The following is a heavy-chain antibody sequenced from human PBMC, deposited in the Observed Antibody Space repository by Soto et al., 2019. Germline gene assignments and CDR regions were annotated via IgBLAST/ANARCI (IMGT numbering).Heavy chain of an antibody. CDR1: GFTFSDYY. D-gene: IGHD3-22*01. J-gene: IGHJ4*02. V-gene: IGHV3-72*01. CDR2: IKHKPNNYPV. CDR3: ARDRRGYPPDE. Sequence: PGGSLRLSCAASGFTFSDYYMDWVLQAPGMGLEWVARIKHKPNNYPVEYAASLEGRFTITRDESKNSVYLQMNSLKTDDTAVYFCARDRRGYPPDEWGQGTLVTVSS.